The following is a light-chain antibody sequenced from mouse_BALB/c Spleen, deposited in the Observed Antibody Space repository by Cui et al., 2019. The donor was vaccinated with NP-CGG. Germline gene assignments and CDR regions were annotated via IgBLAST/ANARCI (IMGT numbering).Light chain of an antibody. V-gene: IGLV1*01. CDR1: TGAVTTSNY. CDR3: ALWYSNHWV. J-gene: IGLJ1*01. Sequence: QAVVTQVSALTISLGERVTLTCRSSTGAVTTSNYANWVQEKPDHLFTGLIGGTNNRAPGVPARFSGSLIGDKAALTITGAQTEDEAIYFCALWYSNHWVFGGGTKLTVL. CDR2: GTN.